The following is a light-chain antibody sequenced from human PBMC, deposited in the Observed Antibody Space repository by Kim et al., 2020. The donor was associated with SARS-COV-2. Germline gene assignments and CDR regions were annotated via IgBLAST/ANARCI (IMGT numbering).Light chain of an antibody. CDR1: TSNIGSYT. Sequence: GQRVTISCSGSTSNIGSYTVNWYQHLPRTAPKLLIYTNNQRPSGVPDRCSGSKSGTSASLAISGLQSEDEADYFCATWDGSLNGWVFGGGTQLTVL. J-gene: IGLJ3*02. CDR3: ATWDGSLNGWV. CDR2: TNN. V-gene: IGLV1-44*01.